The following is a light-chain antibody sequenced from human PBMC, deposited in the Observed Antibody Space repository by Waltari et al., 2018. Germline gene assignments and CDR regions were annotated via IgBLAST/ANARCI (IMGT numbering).Light chain of an antibody. CDR3: QQSYRAPRVT. CDR2: TAS. Sequence: DIQMTQSPSSLSASVGDRVSITCRANQSIANYLSWYQQKAGKAPKLLIYTASTLQRWVPSRFSGSGSGTDFTLTISSLQPEDFATYYCQQSYRAPRVTFGQGTKV. V-gene: IGKV1-39*01. J-gene: IGKJ1*01. CDR1: QSIANY.